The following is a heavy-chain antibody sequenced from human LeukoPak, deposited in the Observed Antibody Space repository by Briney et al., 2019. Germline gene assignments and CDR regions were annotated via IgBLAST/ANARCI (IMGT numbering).Heavy chain of an antibody. J-gene: IGHJ3*02. CDR2: IIPILGIA. Sequence: SVKVSCKASGGTFSSYAISWVRQAPGQGVEWMGRIIPILGIANYAQKFQGRVTITADKSTSTAYMELSSLRSEDTAVYYCARGHIAVAGYDAFDIWGQGTMVTVSS. CDR1: GGTFSSYA. V-gene: IGHV1-69*04. D-gene: IGHD6-19*01. CDR3: ARGHIAVAGYDAFDI.